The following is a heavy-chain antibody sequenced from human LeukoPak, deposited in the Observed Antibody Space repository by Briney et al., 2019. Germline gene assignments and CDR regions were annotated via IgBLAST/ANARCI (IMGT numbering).Heavy chain of an antibody. V-gene: IGHV1-18*01. CDR3: ARVLGDYYYYGMDV. J-gene: IGHJ6*02. Sequence: ASVKVPCKASGYTFTSYGISWVRQAPGQGLEWMGWISAYNGNTNYAQKLQGRVTMTTDTSTSTAYMELRSLRSGDAAVYYCARVLGDYYYYGMDVWGQGTTVTVSS. CDR1: GYTFTSYG. CDR2: ISAYNGNT.